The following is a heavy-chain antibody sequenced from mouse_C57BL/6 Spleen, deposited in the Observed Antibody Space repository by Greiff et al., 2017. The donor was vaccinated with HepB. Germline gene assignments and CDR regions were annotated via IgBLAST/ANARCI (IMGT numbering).Heavy chain of an antibody. CDR2: IYPGSGST. Sequence: VQLQQPGAELVKPGASVKMSCRASGYTFTSYWITWVQQRPGQGLEWIGDIYPGSGSTNYNEKFKSKATLTVDTSASTAYMQLSILTSEDSAVYYCVRFTTVNYAIGYWGQGTSVTVSS. J-gene: IGHJ4*01. CDR3: VRFTTVNYAIGY. D-gene: IGHD1-1*01. V-gene: IGHV1-55*01. CDR1: GYTFTSYW.